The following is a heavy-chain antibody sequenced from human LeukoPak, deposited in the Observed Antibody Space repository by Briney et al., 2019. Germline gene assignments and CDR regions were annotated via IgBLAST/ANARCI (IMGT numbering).Heavy chain of an antibody. Sequence: PSETLSLTCTVSGGSISSGGYYWSWIRQHPGKGLEWIGYIYYSGSTYYNPSLKSRVTISVDTSKNQFSLKLSSVTAADTAVYYCARERTEHCSGGSCYSFDYWGQGTLVTVSS. V-gene: IGHV4-31*03. CDR2: IYYSGST. CDR1: GGSISSGGYY. J-gene: IGHJ4*02. D-gene: IGHD2-15*01. CDR3: ARERTEHCSGGSCYSFDY.